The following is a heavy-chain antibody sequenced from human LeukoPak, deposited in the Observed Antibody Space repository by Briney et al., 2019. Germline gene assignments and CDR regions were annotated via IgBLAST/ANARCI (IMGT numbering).Heavy chain of an antibody. J-gene: IGHJ4*02. CDR1: GFTFSIYA. CDR2: ISGSGGST. V-gene: IGHV3-23*01. Sequence: GGSLRLSCAASGFTFSIYAMSWVRQAPGKGLEWVSAISGSGGSTYYADSVKGRFTISRDNSKSTLYLQMNSLRAEDTAVYYCAKDQWAWYFDYWGQGTLVTVSS. D-gene: IGHD1-26*01. CDR3: AKDQWAWYFDY.